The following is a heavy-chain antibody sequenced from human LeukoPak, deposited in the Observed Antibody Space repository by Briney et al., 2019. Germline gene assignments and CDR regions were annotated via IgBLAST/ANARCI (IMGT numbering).Heavy chain of an antibody. D-gene: IGHD5-24*01. CDR2: ISSSSSYI. V-gene: IGHV3-21*01. CDR1: GFTFSSYS. J-gene: IGHJ3*02. CDR3: ARDRSMADAFDI. Sequence: GGSLRLSCAASGFTFSSYSMNWVRQAPGRGLEWVSSISSSSSYIYYADSVKGRFTISRDNAKNSLYLQMNSLRAEDTAVYYCARDRSMADAFDIWGQGTMVTVSS.